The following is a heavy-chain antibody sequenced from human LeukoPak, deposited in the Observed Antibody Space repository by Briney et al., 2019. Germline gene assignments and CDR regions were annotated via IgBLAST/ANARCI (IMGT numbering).Heavy chain of an antibody. V-gene: IGHV3-11*01. CDR1: GFTFSDYY. Sequence: GALRLSCAASGFTFSDYYMSWIRQAPGKGLEWVSYISSSGSTMYYAVSVKGRFTISRDNAKNSLYLQMNSLRAEDTAVYYFARDTPRLGGGAFDIWGQGTMVTVSS. CDR3: ARDTPRLGGGAFDI. CDR2: ISSSGSTM. D-gene: IGHD3-16*01. J-gene: IGHJ3*02.